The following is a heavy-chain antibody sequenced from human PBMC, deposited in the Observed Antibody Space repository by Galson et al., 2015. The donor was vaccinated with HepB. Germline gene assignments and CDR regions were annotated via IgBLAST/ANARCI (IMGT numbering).Heavy chain of an antibody. CDR1: GFTFSNAW. CDR2: IKSKTDGGTA. J-gene: IGHJ6*02. D-gene: IGHD2-2*03. Sequence: SLRLSCAASGFTFSNAWMSWVRQAPGKGLEWVGRIKSKTDGGTADYAAPVKGRFTISRDDSKNTLYLQMNSLKTEDTAVYYCGWIDCYHGMDVRGQGTTVTVSS. V-gene: IGHV3-15*01. CDR3: GWIDCYHGMDV.